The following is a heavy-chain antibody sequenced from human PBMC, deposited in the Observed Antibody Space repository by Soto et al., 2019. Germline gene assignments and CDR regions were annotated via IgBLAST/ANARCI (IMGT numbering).Heavy chain of an antibody. Sequence: QVQLQESGPGQVKLSETLYLTCTVSGGSISSINDHFSNHYCSWIRLSPGKGLEWIGYISNIGFTRYNPSLKSRVSISVDTSKNQFSLKLTSVTAADTAVYYCTTQGFGGLHGIVDVWGQGTTVTVSS. CDR1: GGSISSINDHFSNHY. J-gene: IGHJ6*02. V-gene: IGHV4-61*01. CDR2: ISNIGFT. CDR3: TTQGFGGLHGIVDV. D-gene: IGHD3-10*01.